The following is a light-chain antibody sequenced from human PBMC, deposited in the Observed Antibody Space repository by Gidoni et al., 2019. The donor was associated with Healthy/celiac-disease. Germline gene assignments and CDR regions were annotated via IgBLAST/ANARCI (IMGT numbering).Light chain of an antibody. CDR1: QHISSW. CDR3: QQYNSYST. CDR2: DAS. V-gene: IGKV1-5*01. Sequence: DIQLTQSPSTLSASVGDRVTIACRASQHISSWLAWYQQKPGKAPKLLIYDASSLESGVPSRFSGSGSGTEFTLTVSSLQPEDFATYYCQQYNSYSTFGQGTKVEIK. J-gene: IGKJ1*01.